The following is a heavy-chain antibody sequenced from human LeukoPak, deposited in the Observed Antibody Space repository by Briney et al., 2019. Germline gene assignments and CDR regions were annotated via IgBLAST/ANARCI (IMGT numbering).Heavy chain of an antibody. CDR3: ARGQGVVVIGEYYFDY. D-gene: IGHD3-22*01. J-gene: IGHJ4*02. Sequence: GASVKVSCKASGYTFTSYDINWVRQATGQGLEWMGWMNPNSGNTGYAQKFQGRVTMTRNTSISTAYMELSSLRSEDTAVYYCARGQGVVVIGEYYFDYWGQGTLVTVSS. CDR2: MNPNSGNT. CDR1: GYTFTSYD. V-gene: IGHV1-8*01.